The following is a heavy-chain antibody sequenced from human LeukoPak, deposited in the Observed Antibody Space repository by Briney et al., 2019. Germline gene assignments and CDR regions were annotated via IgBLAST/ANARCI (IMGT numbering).Heavy chain of an antibody. D-gene: IGHD3-10*01. CDR3: AIINSGGFDY. Sequence: GRSLRLSCAASGFTFKDYAMHWVRQAPGKGLEWVSGISWNSGNIGYADSVKGRFTISRDNAKNSLYLQMNSLRAEDTALYYCAIINSGGFDYWGQGTLVTISS. CDR2: ISWNSGNI. CDR1: GFTFKDYA. J-gene: IGHJ4*02. V-gene: IGHV3-9*01.